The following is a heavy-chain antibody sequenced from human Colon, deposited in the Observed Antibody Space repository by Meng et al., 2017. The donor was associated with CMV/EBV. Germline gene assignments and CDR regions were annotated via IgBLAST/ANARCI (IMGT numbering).Heavy chain of an antibody. Sequence: SETLSLTCTVSGGSVSSGSYYWSWILQPPGKGLEWIGYIYYSGSTNYNPSLKSRVTISVDTSKNQFSLKLSSVTAADTAVYYCARGNIVVVPAAYYYYGMDVWGQGTTVTVSS. J-gene: IGHJ6*02. CDR3: ARGNIVVVPAAYYYYGMDV. D-gene: IGHD2-2*01. CDR1: GGSVSSGSYY. CDR2: IYYSGST. V-gene: IGHV4-61*01.